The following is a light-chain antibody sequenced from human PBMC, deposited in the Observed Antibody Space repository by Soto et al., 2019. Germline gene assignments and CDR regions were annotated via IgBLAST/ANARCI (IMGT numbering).Light chain of an antibody. CDR2: DAF. J-gene: IGKJ4*01. CDR3: RQRYNWPLT. Sequence: TVLTQSPATLSLSPGERATLSCKASQSIGNSLGWFQQKPGQAPRLLSDDAFNRATGIPARFTGSESGSDFTLTIRSLEPEDFGVYYCRQRYNWPLTLGGGTKVEIK. CDR1: QSIGNS. V-gene: IGKV3-11*01.